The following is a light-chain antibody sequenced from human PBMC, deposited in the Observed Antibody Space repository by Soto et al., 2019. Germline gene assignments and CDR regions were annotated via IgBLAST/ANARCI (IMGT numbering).Light chain of an antibody. CDR3: QQYNSWPT. CDR1: QSVGSN. V-gene: IGKV3-15*01. Sequence: EIVMTQSPATLSVSPGERATLSCRASQSVGSNLAWYHQKPGQAPRLLIYGASTRATVIPARLSGSGSGTEFTLTISSLQSEDFAVYYCQQYNSWPTFGQGTKVEIK. CDR2: GAS. J-gene: IGKJ1*01.